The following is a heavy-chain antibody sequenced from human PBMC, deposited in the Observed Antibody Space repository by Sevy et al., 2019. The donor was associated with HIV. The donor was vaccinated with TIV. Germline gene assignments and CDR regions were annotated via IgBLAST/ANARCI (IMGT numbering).Heavy chain of an antibody. D-gene: IGHD3-10*01. Sequence: GSLRLSCVTSGFTFSSYAMSWVRQTPGKGLEWVSAIGGSADYTYYADSVKGRFTISRDNSKNTLYLQMNGLRAEDTAVYYCAKEVSERSYSDYWGQGTLVTVSS. CDR1: GFTFSSYA. CDR3: AKEVSERSYSDY. J-gene: IGHJ4*02. CDR2: IGGSADYT. V-gene: IGHV3-23*01.